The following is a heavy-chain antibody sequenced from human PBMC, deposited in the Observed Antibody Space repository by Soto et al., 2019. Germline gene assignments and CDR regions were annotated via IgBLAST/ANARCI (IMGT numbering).Heavy chain of an antibody. CDR2: IYHSGST. CDR3: ARVLAQPEMGGWFDP. V-gene: IGHV4-38-2*01. CDR1: GYSISSGYY. Sequence: SETLSLTCAVSGYSISSGYYWGWIRQPPGKGLEWIGSIYHSGSTYYNPSSKSRIPISVDTSKNQFSLKLGSVTAADTAVYYCARVLAQPEMGGWFDPWGQGTLVTV. D-gene: IGHD3-3*02. J-gene: IGHJ5*02.